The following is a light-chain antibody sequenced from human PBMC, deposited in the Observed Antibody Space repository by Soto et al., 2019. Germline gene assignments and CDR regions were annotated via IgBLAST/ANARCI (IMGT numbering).Light chain of an antibody. CDR2: GAS. V-gene: IGKV1-9*01. Sequence: DIQLTQSPSFLSASVGDRVTITCRASQGINIYLAWYQQKPGKAPNLLIYGASTLQSGVPSRFSGSGSGTEFTLTITRLQPEDFATYYCQQLDNYPITFGQGTRLEIK. J-gene: IGKJ5*01. CDR3: QQLDNYPIT. CDR1: QGINIY.